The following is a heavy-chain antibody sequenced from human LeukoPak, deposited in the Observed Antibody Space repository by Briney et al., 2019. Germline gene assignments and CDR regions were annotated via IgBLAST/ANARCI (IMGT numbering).Heavy chain of an antibody. CDR3: AKDISGYYRPFDY. J-gene: IGHJ4*02. Sequence: PGGSLRLSCAASGFSFSGYAMSWVRQALGKGLEWVSSISGSGSHTYHADSVKGRFTISRDNSKNTLYLQMNSLRAEDTAVYYCAKDISGYYRPFDYWGQGTLVTVSS. V-gene: IGHV3-23*01. CDR1: GFSFSGYA. CDR2: ISGSGSHT. D-gene: IGHD3-22*01.